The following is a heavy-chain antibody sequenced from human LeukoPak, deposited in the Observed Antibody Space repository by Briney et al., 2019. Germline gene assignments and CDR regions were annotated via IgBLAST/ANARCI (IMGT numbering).Heavy chain of an antibody. D-gene: IGHD6-25*01. CDR2: IIPIFGTA. Sequence: SVKVSCKASGGTFSSYAISWVRQAPGQGLEWMGGIIPIFGTANYAQKFQGRVTITADESTSTAYMELSSLRSEDTVVYYCAREPLGLAAKRWYFDLWGRGTLVTVSS. J-gene: IGHJ2*01. CDR3: AREPLGLAAKRWYFDL. V-gene: IGHV1-69*13. CDR1: GGTFSSYA.